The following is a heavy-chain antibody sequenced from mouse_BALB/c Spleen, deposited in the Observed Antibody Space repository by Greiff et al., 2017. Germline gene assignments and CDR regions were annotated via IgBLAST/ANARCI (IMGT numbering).Heavy chain of an antibody. V-gene: IGHV1-18*01. CDR2: INPYNGGT. CDR1: GYSFTGYT. D-gene: IGHD1-2*01. J-gene: IGHJ2*01. Sequence: VQLKQSGPELVKPGASMKISCKASGYSFTGYTMHWVKQSHGKNLEWIGLINPYNGGTSYNQKFKGKATLTVDKSSSTAYMELLSLTSEDSAVYYCAREETTATGRYFDYWGQGTTLTVSS. CDR3: AREETTATGRYFDY.